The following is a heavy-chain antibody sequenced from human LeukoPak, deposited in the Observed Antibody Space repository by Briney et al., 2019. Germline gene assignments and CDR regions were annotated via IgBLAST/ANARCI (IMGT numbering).Heavy chain of an antibody. CDR3: ARRTIVGATMDFDY. D-gene: IGHD1-26*01. Sequence: SETLSLTCTVSGGSISSSSYYWGWIRQPPGKGLEWIGSINYSGSTYYNPSLKSRVTISVDTSKNQFSLKLSSVTAADTAVYYCARRTIVGATMDFDYWGQGTLVTVSS. CDR1: GGSISSSSYY. J-gene: IGHJ4*02. V-gene: IGHV4-39*01. CDR2: INYSGST.